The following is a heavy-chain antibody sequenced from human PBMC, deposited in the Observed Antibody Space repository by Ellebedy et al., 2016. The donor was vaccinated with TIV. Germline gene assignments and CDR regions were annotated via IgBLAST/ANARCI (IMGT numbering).Heavy chain of an antibody. D-gene: IGHD3-10*01. CDR1: GYTFTSYY. V-gene: IGHV1-46*01. CDR2: INPSGGSR. Sequence: ASVKVSCKASGYTFTSYYMHWVRQAPGQGLEWMGIINPSGGSRSYAQKFQGRVTMTRDTSTSTVYMELSSLRYEDTAVYYCARDTHYYGSGSYYTRPNYYYYGMDVWGQGTTVTVSS. CDR3: ARDTHYYGSGSYYTRPNYYYYGMDV. J-gene: IGHJ6*02.